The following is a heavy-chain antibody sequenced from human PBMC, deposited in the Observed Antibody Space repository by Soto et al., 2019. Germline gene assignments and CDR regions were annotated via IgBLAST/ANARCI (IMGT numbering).Heavy chain of an antibody. Sequence: ASAKVSCKASGYTFSSYGISWVRQAPGQGLEWMGWISAYNGNTNYAQKLQGRVTMTTDTSTSTAYMELRSLRSDDTAVYYCARGSLAAAGMLDYCYGMDVWGQGTTVTVSS. CDR3: ARGSLAAAGMLDYCYGMDV. CDR2: ISAYNGNT. V-gene: IGHV1-18*01. J-gene: IGHJ6*02. CDR1: GYTFSSYG. D-gene: IGHD6-13*01.